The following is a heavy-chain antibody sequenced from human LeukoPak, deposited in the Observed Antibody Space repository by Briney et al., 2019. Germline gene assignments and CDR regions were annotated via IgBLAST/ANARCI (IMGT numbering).Heavy chain of an antibody. CDR1: GYSISSGYY. CDR3: ARGGVRRHMDV. J-gene: IGHJ6*03. CDR2: FYDSGNT. V-gene: IGHV4-38-2*02. Sequence: SETLSLTCTVSGYSISSGYYWGWIRQPPGKGLEWIGSFYDSGNTYYNPSLKSRVTISVDTSKNQFSLKLSSVTAADTAVYYCARGGVRRHMDVWGKGTTVTISS. D-gene: IGHD1-1*01.